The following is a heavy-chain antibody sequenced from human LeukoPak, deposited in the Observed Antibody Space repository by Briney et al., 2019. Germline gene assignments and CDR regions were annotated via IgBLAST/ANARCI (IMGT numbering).Heavy chain of an antibody. CDR2: ISGSGGST. D-gene: IGHD3-10*01. J-gene: IGHJ4*02. V-gene: IGHV3-23*01. CDR1: GFTFNNYA. Sequence: SGGSLRLSCAASGFTFNNYAMSWVRQAPGKGLEWVSAISGSGGSTYYADSVKGRLTIPRDNSKNTVYLQMNSLRTEDTALYYCAKEYGSGSYYYDYWGQGTLVTVSS. CDR3: AKEYGSGSYYYDY.